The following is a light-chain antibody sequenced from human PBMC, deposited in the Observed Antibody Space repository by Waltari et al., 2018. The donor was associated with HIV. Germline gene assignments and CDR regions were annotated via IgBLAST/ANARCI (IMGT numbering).Light chain of an antibody. CDR1: QDINKY. Sequence: DIQMTQSPSSLSASVGDRVTITCQASQDINKYLNWYQQRLGKAPKLLIYDASNLQTGVRSRFSGAGSGTDFSFNISSLQPEDFATYYCQQYEKLPLTFGEGTRVEIK. CDR2: DAS. J-gene: IGKJ4*01. V-gene: IGKV1-33*01. CDR3: QQYEKLPLT.